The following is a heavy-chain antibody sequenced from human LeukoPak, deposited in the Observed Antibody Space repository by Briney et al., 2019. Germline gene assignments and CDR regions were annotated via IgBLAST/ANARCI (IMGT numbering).Heavy chain of an antibody. CDR2: INHSEDT. V-gene: IGHV4-34*01. J-gene: IGHJ5*02. Sequence: SETLSLTCAVYGGSFSDYYWSWIRQPPGKGLEWIGEINHSEDTNYNPSLKSRVTISVDTSKNQFSLKLSSVTAADTAVYYCASIYDFWSGYPGYNWFDPWGQGTLVTVSS. D-gene: IGHD3-3*01. CDR3: ASIYDFWSGYPGYNWFDP. CDR1: GGSFSDYY.